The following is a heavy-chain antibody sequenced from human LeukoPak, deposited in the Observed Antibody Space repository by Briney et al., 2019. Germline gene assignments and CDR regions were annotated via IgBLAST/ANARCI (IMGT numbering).Heavy chain of an antibody. CDR2: INPNSGGT. D-gene: IGHD2-2*02. CDR3: ARHGGSSTSCYTFDY. J-gene: IGHJ4*02. V-gene: IGHV1-2*02. Sequence: ASVKVSCKASGYTFTGYYMHWVRQAPGQGLEWMGWINPNSGGTNYAQKFQGRVTMTRDTSISTAYMELSRLRSDDTAVYYCARHGGSSTSCYTFDYWGQETLVTVSS. CDR1: GYTFTGYY.